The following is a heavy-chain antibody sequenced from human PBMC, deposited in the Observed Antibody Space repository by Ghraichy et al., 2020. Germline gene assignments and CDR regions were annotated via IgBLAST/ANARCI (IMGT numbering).Heavy chain of an antibody. CDR2: IYYSGST. J-gene: IGHJ3*02. Sequence: ESLNISCTVSGGSISSSSYYWGWIRQPPGKGLEWIGSIYYSGSTYYNPSLKSRVTISVDTSKNQFSLKLSSVTAADTAVYYCAREAVYSSSGDIWGQGTMVTVSS. D-gene: IGHD6-6*01. CDR3: AREAVYSSSGDI. CDR1: GGSISSSSYY. V-gene: IGHV4-39*02.